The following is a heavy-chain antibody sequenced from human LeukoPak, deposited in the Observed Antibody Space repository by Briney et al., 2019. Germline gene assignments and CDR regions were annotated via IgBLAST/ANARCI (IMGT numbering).Heavy chain of an antibody. CDR1: GGSISSSSYY. D-gene: IGHD6-19*01. CDR2: IYYSGST. V-gene: IGHV4-39*07. J-gene: IGHJ4*02. Sequence: PSETLSLTCTVSGGSISSSSYYWGWIRQPPGKGLEWIGSIYYSGSTDYNPSLKSRVTISVDTSKNQFFLKLSSVTAADTAVYYCARGHSSGWDNRSKYYFDYWGQGTLVTVSS. CDR3: ARGHSSGWDNRSKYYFDY.